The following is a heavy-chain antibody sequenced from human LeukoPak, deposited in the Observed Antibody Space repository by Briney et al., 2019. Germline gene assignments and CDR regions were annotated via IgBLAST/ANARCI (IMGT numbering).Heavy chain of an antibody. J-gene: IGHJ6*02. CDR2: ISAYNGNT. CDR1: GYTFTSYG. Sequence: ASVKVSCKASGYTFTSYGISWVRQAPGQGLEWMGWISAYNGNTNYAQKLQGRVTMTTDTSTSTAYMELRSLRSDDTAVYYCAREGSAYGVAYQYYYYYYGMDAWGQGTTVTVSS. D-gene: IGHD4-17*01. CDR3: AREGSAYGVAYQYYYYYYGMDA. V-gene: IGHV1-18*01.